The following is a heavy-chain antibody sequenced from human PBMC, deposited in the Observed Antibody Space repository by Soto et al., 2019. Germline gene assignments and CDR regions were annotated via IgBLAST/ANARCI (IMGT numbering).Heavy chain of an antibody. CDR3: ARDIWSGDYKWFDS. D-gene: IGHD3-3*01. Sequence: GGSLRLSCTSSTVTINFHGIQGVRQAPGKGLEWVAFISNDGRAHYYADSVNGRFTISRDYSKNTVDLQMNSLRNEETAVYYCARDIWSGDYKWFDSWGPGTLVTVSS. CDR1: TVTINFHG. V-gene: IGHV3-30*03. J-gene: IGHJ5*01. CDR2: ISNDGRAH.